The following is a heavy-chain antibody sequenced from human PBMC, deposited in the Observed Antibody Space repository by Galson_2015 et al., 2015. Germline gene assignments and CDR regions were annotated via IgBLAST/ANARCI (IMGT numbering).Heavy chain of an antibody. D-gene: IGHD3-10*01. CDR2: IKSKTDGGTT. J-gene: IGHJ4*02. V-gene: IGHV3-15*01. Sequence: SLRLSCAASGFTFNKVWMSWVRQAPGKGLEWVGRIKSKTDGGTTDYAAPVKGRFTISRDDSKNTLYLQMDSLKSEDTAVYYCTTVSLYFGEFRHGFDYWGQGTLVTVSS. CDR3: TTVSLYFGEFRHGFDY. CDR1: GFTFNKVW.